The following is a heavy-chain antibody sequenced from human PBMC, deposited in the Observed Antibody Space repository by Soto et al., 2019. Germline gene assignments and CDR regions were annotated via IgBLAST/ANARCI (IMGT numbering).Heavy chain of an antibody. V-gene: IGHV1-2*04. CDR2: INPNSGGT. J-gene: IGHJ4*02. CDR3: ARDYDYVWGSYRHTFPY. CDR1: GYTFTGYY. Sequence: ASVKVSCKASGYTFTGYYMHWVRQAPGQGLEWMGWINPNSGGTNYAQKFQGWVTMTRDTSISTAYMELSRLRSDDTAVYYCARDYDYVWGSYRHTFPYWGQGTPVTVSS. D-gene: IGHD3-16*02.